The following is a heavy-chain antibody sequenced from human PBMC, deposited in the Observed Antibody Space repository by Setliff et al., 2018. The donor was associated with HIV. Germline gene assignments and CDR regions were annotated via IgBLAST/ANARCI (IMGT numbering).Heavy chain of an antibody. D-gene: IGHD3-10*01. J-gene: IGHJ6*03. CDR3: ASLDGSESPYTYYYYMDV. Sequence: SETLSLTCTVSGGSISTSRYYWGWIRQPPGKGLEWIGCINYRGNTYYNPSLKSRAAISVDTPKNQISLKLSSVTAADTAVYYCASLDGSESPYTYYYYMDVWGEGTAVTVSS. CDR1: GGSISTSRYY. V-gene: IGHV4-39*01. CDR2: INYRGNT.